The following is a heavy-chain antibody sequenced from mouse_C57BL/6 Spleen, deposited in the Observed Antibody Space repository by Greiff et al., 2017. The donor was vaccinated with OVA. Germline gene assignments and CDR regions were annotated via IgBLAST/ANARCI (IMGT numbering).Heavy chain of an antibody. CDR3: ARGANWAIDY. Sequence: EVQLQESGGGLVKPGGSLKLSCAASGFTFSDYGMHWVRQAPEKGLEWVAYISRGSSTIYYADTVKGRFTISRDNAKNTMFLQMTSLRSEDTAMYYCARGANWAIDYWGQGTTLTVSS. D-gene: IGHD4-1*01. J-gene: IGHJ2*01. V-gene: IGHV5-17*01. CDR1: GFTFSDYG. CDR2: ISRGSSTI.